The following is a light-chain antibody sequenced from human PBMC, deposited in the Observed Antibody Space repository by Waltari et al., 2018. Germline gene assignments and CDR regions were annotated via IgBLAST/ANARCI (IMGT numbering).Light chain of an antibody. V-gene: IGKV4-1*01. CDR1: QIVLDDSNKQNS. CDR2: WTS. J-gene: IGKJ4*01. Sequence: DIVMTQSPDSLIVSLGERASIHCMSSQIVLDDSNKQNSIAWYQQKAGQPPKLLIYWTSIRDSGVPERFSGSGSGQDFTLTISSLQAEDVAVYYCQQFYSDPLTFGGGTKVEIK. CDR3: QQFYSDPLT.